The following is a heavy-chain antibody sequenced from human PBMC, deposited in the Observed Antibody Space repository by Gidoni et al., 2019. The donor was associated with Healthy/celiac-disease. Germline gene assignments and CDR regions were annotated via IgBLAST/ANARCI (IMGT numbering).Heavy chain of an antibody. CDR1: GGSFSGYY. Sequence: QVQLQQWGAGLLKPSETLSLACAVYGGSFSGYYWSWIRQPPGKGLEWIGEIKHSGSTNYNPSLKSRVTISVDTSKNQFSLKLSSVTAADTALYYCARTGRATIFGVVIPPRAFDPWGQGTLVTVSS. J-gene: IGHJ5*02. CDR2: IKHSGST. CDR3: ARTGRATIFGVVIPPRAFDP. D-gene: IGHD3-3*01. V-gene: IGHV4-34*01.